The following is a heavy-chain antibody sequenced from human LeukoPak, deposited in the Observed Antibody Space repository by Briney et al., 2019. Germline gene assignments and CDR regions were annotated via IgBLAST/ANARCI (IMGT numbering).Heavy chain of an antibody. D-gene: IGHD5-12*01. CDR2: INTGNGNT. V-gene: IGHV1-3*04. J-gene: IGHJ3*02. CDR1: GYTFTSYG. CDR3: TRPRPGSGYVDDAFDI. Sequence: ASVKVSCKASGYTFTSYGISWVRQAPGQGLEWMGWINTGNGNTKYSQKFQGRVTITRDTSASTAYMELSSLRSEDTAVYYCTRPRPGSGYVDDAFDIWGQGTMVTVSS.